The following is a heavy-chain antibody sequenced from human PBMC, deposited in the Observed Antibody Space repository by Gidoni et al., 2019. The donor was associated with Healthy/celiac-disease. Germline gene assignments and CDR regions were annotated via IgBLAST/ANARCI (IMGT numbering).Heavy chain of an antibody. CDR1: GFTFSSYA. CDR3: AKDHRHSSSWYN. J-gene: IGHJ4*02. Sequence: EVQLLESGGGLVQPGGSMRLSCAASGFTFSSYAMSWVRQAPGKGLEWVSAISGSGGRTYYADSVKGRFTISRDNSKNTLYLQMNSLRAEDTAVYYCAKDHRHSSSWYNWGQGTLVTVSS. D-gene: IGHD6-13*01. CDR2: ISGSGGRT. V-gene: IGHV3-23*01.